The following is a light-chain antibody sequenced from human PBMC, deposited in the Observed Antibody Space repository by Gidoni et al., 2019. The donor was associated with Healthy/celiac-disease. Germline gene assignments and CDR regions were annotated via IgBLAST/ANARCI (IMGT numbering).Light chain of an antibody. CDR2: KVS. J-gene: IGKJ2*01. CDR1: QSLVYSDENTC. Sequence: DVVMTQSPLSLPVTLVQPASISCRSSQSLVYSDENTCLNWLQQRPGQSPRRLISKVSARDSGVPDRFSGSGSGTDVTLTISRVEAEDVGVYYCRQGTDWPYTFGQGTKLEIK. CDR3: RQGTDWPYT. V-gene: IGKV2-30*01.